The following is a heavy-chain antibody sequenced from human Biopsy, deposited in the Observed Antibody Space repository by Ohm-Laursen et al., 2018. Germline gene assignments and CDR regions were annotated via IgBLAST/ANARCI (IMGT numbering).Heavy chain of an antibody. CDR2: INPTGGTT. CDR1: GYTFTTYD. V-gene: IGHV1-46*01. CDR3: VLASFDY. J-gene: IGHJ4*02. Sequence: ASVKVSCKASGYTFTTYDITWVRQAPGQGLEWMGIINPTGGTTSYAEKFQGRVTLTRDTSTTTVYMELSSLRSEDTAVYYCVLASFDYWGQGTLVTVPS.